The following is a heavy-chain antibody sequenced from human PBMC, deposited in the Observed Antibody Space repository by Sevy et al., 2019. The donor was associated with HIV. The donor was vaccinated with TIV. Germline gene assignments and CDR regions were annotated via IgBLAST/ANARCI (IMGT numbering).Heavy chain of an antibody. J-gene: IGHJ3*02. V-gene: IGHV1-2*06. D-gene: IGHD6-19*01. Sequence: ASVKVSCKASGYTFTGYYMHWGRQAPGRGLEWMGRINPNSVGTNYAQKFQGRVTMTRDTSISTAYMELSRLRSDDTAVYYCAREEIAVAANDAFDIWGQGTMVTVSS. CDR2: INPNSVGT. CDR3: AREEIAVAANDAFDI. CDR1: GYTFTGYY.